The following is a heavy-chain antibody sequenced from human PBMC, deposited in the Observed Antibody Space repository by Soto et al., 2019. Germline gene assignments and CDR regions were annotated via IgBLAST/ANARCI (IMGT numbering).Heavy chain of an antibody. J-gene: IGHJ5*02. CDR3: AKVAGVATGGTVGGLDP. D-gene: IGHD6-13*01. Sequence: GGSLRLSCPTSGFSFSSDAMHWVRQAPGKGLEWVGVISYDGSHKFYGESVKGLFTISRDNSKNTLYLQMPSLTTDDTGVYYCAKVAGVATGGTVGGLDPWGQGTLFTVSS. CDR2: ISYDGSHK. V-gene: IGHV3-30*18. CDR1: GFSFSSDA.